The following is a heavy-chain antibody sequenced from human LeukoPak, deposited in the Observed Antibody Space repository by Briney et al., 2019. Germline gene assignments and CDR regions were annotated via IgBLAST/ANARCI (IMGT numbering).Heavy chain of an antibody. CDR2: IYPAYLDA. V-gene: IGHV5-51*01. Sequence: PGESLQISCKGSGYTFTSYWIGWGRQMPGKGLEWMGIIYPAYLDARYSPSLQGHVTFSVDKSNSTAFLQWSSLQASDSAMYYCARRIGHSYFDPWGRGTLVTVSS. J-gene: IGHJ2*01. CDR1: GYTFTSYW. CDR3: ARRIGHSYFDP.